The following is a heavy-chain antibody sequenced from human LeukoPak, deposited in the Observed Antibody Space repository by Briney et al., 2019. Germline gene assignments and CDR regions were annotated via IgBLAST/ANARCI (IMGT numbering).Heavy chain of an antibody. CDR1: GGSFSGYY. CDR3: ARGHPHYDFWSGYPPGWYFDL. Sequence: SETLSLTCAVYGGSFSGYYWSWIRQPPGKGLEWIGEINHSGSTNYNPSLKSRVTISVDTSKNQFSLKLGSVTAADTAVYYCARGHPHYDFWSGYPPGWYFDLWGRGTLVTVAS. J-gene: IGHJ2*01. V-gene: IGHV4-34*01. CDR2: INHSGST. D-gene: IGHD3-3*01.